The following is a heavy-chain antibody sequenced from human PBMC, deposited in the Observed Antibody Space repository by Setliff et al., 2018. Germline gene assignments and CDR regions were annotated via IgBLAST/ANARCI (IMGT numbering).Heavy chain of an antibody. V-gene: IGHV1-18*01. J-gene: IGHJ4*02. CDR3: ARAPSVELVTIRTNSWFTY. CDR2: ISVYNGDT. Sequence: ASGKVSCKASGYTFRNYAFAWVRQAPGQGLEWVGWISVYNGDTNYAQKFQGRVTLTTDTSTSTAYMELRSLTSDDSAFYYCARAPSVELVTIRTNSWFTYWGQGTQVTVSS. D-gene: IGHD5-18*01. CDR1: GYTFRNYA.